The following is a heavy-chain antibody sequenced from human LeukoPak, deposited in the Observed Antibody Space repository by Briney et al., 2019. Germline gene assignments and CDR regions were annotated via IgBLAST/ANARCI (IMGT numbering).Heavy chain of an antibody. CDR1: GASFSGYY. V-gene: IGHV4-34*01. CDR2: INHSGST. D-gene: IGHD2-2*01. Sequence: SETLSLTCAVYGASFSGYYWSWIRQPPVKGLECIGEINHSGSTNYNPSLKSRVTISLDTSKNKFSLKLSSVTAADTAVYYCERRPRQRYCSSTSCFASNWFDPWGQGTLVTVSS. J-gene: IGHJ5*02. CDR3: ERRPRQRYCSSTSCFASNWFDP.